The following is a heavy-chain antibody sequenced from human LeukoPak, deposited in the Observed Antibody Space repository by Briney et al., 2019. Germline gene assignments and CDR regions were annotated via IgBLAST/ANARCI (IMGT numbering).Heavy chain of an antibody. CDR1: GYTFTSCD. CDR3: TRGSSGRRDN. V-gene: IGHV1-8*01. CDR2: INPNSGNT. D-gene: IGHD6-19*01. J-gene: IGHJ4*02. Sequence: ASVKVSCKASGYTFTSCDINWVRQATGQGLEWMGWINPNSGNTGYGQSFQGRITMTRDISIGTAYMELSNLTSEDTAIYYCTRGSSGRRDNWGQGTLVTVSA.